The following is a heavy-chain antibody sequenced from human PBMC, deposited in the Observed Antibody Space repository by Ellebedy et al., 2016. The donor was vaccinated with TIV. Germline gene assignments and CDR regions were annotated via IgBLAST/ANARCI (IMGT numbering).Heavy chain of an antibody. D-gene: IGHD5-18*01. CDR3: ARGGMQDWIQLWLLFDY. CDR1: GGSFSGYY. Sequence: MPSETLSLTCAVYGGSFSGYYWSWIRQPPGKGLEWIGEINHSGSTNYNPSLKSRVTISVDTSKNQFSLKLSSVTAADTAVYYCARGGMQDWIQLWLLFDYWGQGTLVTVSS. V-gene: IGHV4-34*01. J-gene: IGHJ4*02. CDR2: INHSGST.